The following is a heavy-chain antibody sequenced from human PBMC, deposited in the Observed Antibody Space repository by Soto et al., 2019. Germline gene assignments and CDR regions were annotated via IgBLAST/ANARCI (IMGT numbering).Heavy chain of an antibody. CDR3: ASGRLGRSSKTYQFDY. D-gene: IGHD6-6*01. V-gene: IGHV1-69*13. J-gene: IGHJ4*02. Sequence: SVKVSCKASGGTFSSYAISWVRQAPGQGLEWVGGIIPIFGTANYAQKFQGRVTITADESTSTAYMELSSLRSEDTAVYYCASGRLGRSSKTYQFDYWGQGTLVTVSS. CDR1: GGTFSSYA. CDR2: IIPIFGTA.